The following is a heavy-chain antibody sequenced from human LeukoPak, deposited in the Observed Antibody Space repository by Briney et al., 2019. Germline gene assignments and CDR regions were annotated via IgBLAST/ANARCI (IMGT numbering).Heavy chain of an antibody. CDR3: VKVAKYYYGSETYYFFEH. V-gene: IGHV3-9*01. CDR2: VSWNSGSL. Sequence: GGSLRLSCAASGFTFDDYAMHWVRHAPGKGLEWISGVSWNSGSLGYADSVKGRFTISRDNAKNSLDLQMNSLRVEDTGIYYCVKVAKYYYGSETYYFFEHWGQGTPVTASS. CDR1: GFTFDDYA. J-gene: IGHJ4*02. D-gene: IGHD3-10*01.